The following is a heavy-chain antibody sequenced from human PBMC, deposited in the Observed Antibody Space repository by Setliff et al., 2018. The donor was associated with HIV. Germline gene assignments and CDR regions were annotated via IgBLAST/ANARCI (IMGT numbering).Heavy chain of an antibody. Sequence: PSETLSLTCAVSDYSISSGYYWGWIRQPPGKGLEWIGSIYHSGSTNYNPSLKSRVTISADTSNNQFSLRLTSMTAADTAVYYCARGRDYTGSWFRPFYLDFWGHGNLVTVSS. CDR2: IYHSGST. CDR3: ARGRDYTGSWFRPFYLDF. D-gene: IGHD3-3*01. CDR1: DYSISSGYY. J-gene: IGHJ4*01. V-gene: IGHV4-38-2*01.